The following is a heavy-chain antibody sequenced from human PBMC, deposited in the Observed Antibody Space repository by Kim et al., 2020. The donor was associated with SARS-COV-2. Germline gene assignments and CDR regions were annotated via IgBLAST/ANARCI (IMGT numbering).Heavy chain of an antibody. Sequence: GGSLRLSCAASGFTLSSHGMHWVRQAPGKGLVWVSLIKSDGTTTRYADSVKGRFTISRDNAKNTLYLQMNSLRDEDTAVYFCARDHAGPWGQGTLVTV. CDR3: ARDHAGP. CDR1: GFTLSSHG. V-gene: IGHV3-74*01. CDR2: IKSDGTTT. J-gene: IGHJ5*02. D-gene: IGHD2-2*01.